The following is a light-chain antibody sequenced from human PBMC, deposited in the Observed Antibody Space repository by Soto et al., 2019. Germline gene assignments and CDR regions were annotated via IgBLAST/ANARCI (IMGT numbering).Light chain of an antibody. CDR2: GAV. V-gene: IGKV3-15*01. Sequence: EIVMTQSPATLSMSPGERATLSCRASQYIGSNLAWYQQRPGQAPRLLIYGAVTRATGIPARFSGRGSGTEFTLTITSLQSEDFVVYYCQQYNGLLWTFGQGTEVEMK. J-gene: IGKJ1*01. CDR3: QQYNGLLWT. CDR1: QYIGSN.